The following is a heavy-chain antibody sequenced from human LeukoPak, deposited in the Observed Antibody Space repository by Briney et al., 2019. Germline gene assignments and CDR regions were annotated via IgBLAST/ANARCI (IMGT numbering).Heavy chain of an antibody. J-gene: IGHJ6*03. CDR2: ISYDGSNK. V-gene: IGHV3-30*04. D-gene: IGHD3-3*02. CDR1: GFTFSSYA. CDR3: AREGFSRGYYQYYYMDV. Sequence: GGSLRLSCAASGFTFSSYAMSWVRQAPGKGLEWVAVISYDGSNKYYADSVKGRFTISRDNSKNTLYLQMNSLRTEDTAVYYCAREGFSRGYYQYYYMDVWGKGTTVTVSS.